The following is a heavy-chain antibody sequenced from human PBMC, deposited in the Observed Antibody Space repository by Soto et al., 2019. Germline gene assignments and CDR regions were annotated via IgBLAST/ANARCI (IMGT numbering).Heavy chain of an antibody. V-gene: IGHV3-23*01. J-gene: IGHJ5*01. CDR2: INSDGAT. Sequence: PGGSLRLSCAASGFTFSAYAMHWVRQAPGRGLEWVSVINSDGATYYADSVEGRFSISRDNSKSTLCLQMNSLSVEDTAIYYCASRPRGSVAGTLDSWGQGSLVTVSS. CDR1: GFTFSAYA. CDR3: ASRPRGSVAGTLDS. D-gene: IGHD6-19*01.